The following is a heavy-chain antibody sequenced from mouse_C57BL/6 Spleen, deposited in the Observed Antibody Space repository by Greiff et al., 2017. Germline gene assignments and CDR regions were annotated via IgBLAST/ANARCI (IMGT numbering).Heavy chain of an antibody. CDR1: GFTFSDAW. V-gene: IGHV6-6*01. CDR2: IRNKANNHAT. D-gene: IGHD2-3*01. CDR3: TRPVTGYLDY. J-gene: IGHJ2*02. Sequence: EVKLEESGGGLVQPGGSMKLSCAASGFTFSDAWMDWVRQSPEKGLAWVAEIRNKANNHATYYAETVKGRFTISRDDSKSSVYLQMHSLRASDTGIYYCTRPVTGYLDYWGQGTSLTVSS.